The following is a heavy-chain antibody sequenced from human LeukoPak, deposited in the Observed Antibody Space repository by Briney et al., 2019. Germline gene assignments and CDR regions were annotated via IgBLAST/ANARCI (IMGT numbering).Heavy chain of an antibody. CDR1: TFTVSDYW. CDR3: AKDDSNYYYYGMDV. CDR2: IKQDGSEK. Sequence: GGSLRLSCAASTFTVSDYWMSWVRQTPGKGLEWVANIKQDGSEKYYMGSVKGRFIISRDNVKNALYLQMNSLRAEDTAVYYCAKDDSNYYYYGMDVWGQGTTVTVSS. J-gene: IGHJ6*02. V-gene: IGHV3-7*03. D-gene: IGHD3-22*01.